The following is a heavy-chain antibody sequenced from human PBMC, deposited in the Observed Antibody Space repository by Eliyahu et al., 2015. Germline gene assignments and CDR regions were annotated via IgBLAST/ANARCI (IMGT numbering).Heavy chain of an antibody. J-gene: IGHJ4*02. Sequence: EVQLLESGGGLVQPGGSLRXSXXASGXTFGHCXGXWXHRPPGKGAERVSVIXGSGGSTYYADSVEGRFTVSRDNSKNTLYLQMNSLRADDTAVYYCAKETPYYDSSGYDYWGQGTLVTVSS. CDR2: IXGSGGST. CDR1: GXTFGHCX. CDR3: AKETPYYDSSGYDY. V-gene: IGHV3-23*01. D-gene: IGHD3-22*01.